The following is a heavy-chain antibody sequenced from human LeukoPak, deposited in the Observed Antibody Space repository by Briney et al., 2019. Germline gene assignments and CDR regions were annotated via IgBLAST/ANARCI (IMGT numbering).Heavy chain of an antibody. CDR2: FDPEDGET. CDR1: GYTLTELS. V-gene: IGHV1-24*01. J-gene: IGHJ4*02. D-gene: IGHD3-22*01. Sequence: ASVTVSCTVSGYTLTELSMHWVRQAPGKGLEWMGGFDPEDGETIYAQKFQGRVTMTEDTSTDTAYMELSSLRSEDTAVYYCATDLYYYDSSGFVHWGQGTLVTVSS. CDR3: ATDLYYYDSSGFVH.